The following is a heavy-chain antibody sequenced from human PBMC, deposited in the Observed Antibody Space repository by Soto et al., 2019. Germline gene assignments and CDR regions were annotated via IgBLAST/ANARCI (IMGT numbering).Heavy chain of an antibody. J-gene: IGHJ6*02. D-gene: IGHD1-20*01. CDR3: AADPETNWNHHYGMDV. CDR1: GFTFTSSA. V-gene: IGHV1-58*01. Sequence: GTSVKVSCKASGFTFTSSAVQWVRQARGQRLEWIGWIVVGSGNTNYAQKFQERVTITRDMSTSTAYMELSSLRSEDTAVYYCAADPETNWNHHYGMDVWGQGTTVTVSS. CDR2: IVVGSGNT.